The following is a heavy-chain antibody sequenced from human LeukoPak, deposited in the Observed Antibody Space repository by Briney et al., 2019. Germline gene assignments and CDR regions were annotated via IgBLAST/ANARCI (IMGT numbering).Heavy chain of an antibody. D-gene: IGHD1-14*01. CDR1: GGSISSSSYY. J-gene: IGHJ4*02. CDR2: FHYSGTT. CDR3: VGGTPPEDY. V-gene: IGHV4-39*07. Sequence: SETLSLTCTVSGGSISSSSYYWGWIRQSPGKGLEWIGSFHYSGTTYYSPSLKSRATISVDTSKNQFSLKLSSVTAADTAVYFCVGGTPPEDYWGQGTLVTVSS.